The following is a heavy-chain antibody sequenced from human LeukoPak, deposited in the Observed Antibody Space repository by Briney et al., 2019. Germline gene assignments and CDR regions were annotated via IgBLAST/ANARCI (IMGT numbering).Heavy chain of an antibody. CDR3: ARDVVVVPAAIIGDAFDI. D-gene: IGHD2-2*02. V-gene: IGHV4-59*12. CDR2: IYYSGST. Sequence: SETLSLTCTVSGGSISSYYWSWIRQPPGKGLEWIGYIYYSGSTNYNPSLKSRVTMSVDTSKNQFSLELSSVTAADTAVYYCARDVVVVPAAIIGDAFDIWGQGTMVTVSS. J-gene: IGHJ3*02. CDR1: GGSISSYY.